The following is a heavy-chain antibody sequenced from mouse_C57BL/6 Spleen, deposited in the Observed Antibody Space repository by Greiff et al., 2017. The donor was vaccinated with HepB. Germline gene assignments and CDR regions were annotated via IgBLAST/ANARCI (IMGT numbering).Heavy chain of an antibody. CDR3: AREGDGYPAWFAY. V-gene: IGHV5-4*01. CDR2: ISDGGSYT. Sequence: EVMLVESGGGLVKPGGSLKLSCAASGFTFSSYAMSWVRQTPEKRLEWVATISDGGSYTYYPDNVKGRFTISRDNAKNNLYLQMSHLKSEDTARYYCAREGDGYPAWFAYWGQGTLVTVSA. D-gene: IGHD2-3*01. CDR1: GFTFSSYA. J-gene: IGHJ3*01.